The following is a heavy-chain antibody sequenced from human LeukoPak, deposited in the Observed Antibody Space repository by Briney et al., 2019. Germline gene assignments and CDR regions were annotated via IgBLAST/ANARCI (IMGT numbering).Heavy chain of an antibody. CDR1: GYTFTNYG. D-gene: IGHD3-22*01. CDR2: ISGYNGHT. J-gene: IGHJ4*02. CDR3: ARGSTHRYYSDSSGYYRGAFDY. Sequence: ASVKVSCKASGYTFTNYGISWVRQAPGQGLEWMGWISGYNGHTNYAQKFQGRVTMTTDTSTNMVYMELRSLRSDDTAVYYCARGSTHRYYSDSSGYYRGAFDYWGQGTLVTVSS. V-gene: IGHV1-18*01.